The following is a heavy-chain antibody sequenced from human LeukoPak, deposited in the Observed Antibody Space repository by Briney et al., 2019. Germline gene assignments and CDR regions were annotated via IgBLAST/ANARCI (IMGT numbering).Heavy chain of an antibody. Sequence: SETLSLTCTVSGGSISSYYWSWIRQPPGKGLEWIGYIYYSGSTNYNPSLKSRVTISVDTSKNQFSLKLSSVTAADTAVYYCARSARRKGYGYGSFDYWGQGTLVTVSS. CDR3: ARSARRKGYGYGSFDY. D-gene: IGHD5-18*01. V-gene: IGHV4-59*08. J-gene: IGHJ4*02. CDR1: GGSISSYY. CDR2: IYYSGST.